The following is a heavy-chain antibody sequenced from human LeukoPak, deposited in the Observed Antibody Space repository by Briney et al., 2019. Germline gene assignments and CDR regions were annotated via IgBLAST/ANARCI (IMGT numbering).Heavy chain of an antibody. J-gene: IGHJ4*02. CDR3: ARDPIAAAATYGFDY. D-gene: IGHD6-13*01. Sequence: ASVKVSCKASGYTFTSYGISWVRQAPGQGLEWMGWISAYNGNTNYAQKLQGRVTMTTDTSTSTAYMELRSLRSEDTAVYYCARDPIAAAATYGFDYWGQGTLVTVSS. V-gene: IGHV1-18*01. CDR2: ISAYNGNT. CDR1: GYTFTSYG.